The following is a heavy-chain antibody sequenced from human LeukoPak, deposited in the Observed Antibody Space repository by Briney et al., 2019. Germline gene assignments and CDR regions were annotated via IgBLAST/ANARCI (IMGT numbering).Heavy chain of an antibody. J-gene: IGHJ4*02. D-gene: IGHD2-15*01. CDR3: ARGYCSGGSCLLDY. V-gene: IGHV3-21*04. CDR1: GFTFSCYS. CDR2: ISSSSSYI. Sequence: GGSLRLSCAASGFTFSCYSMNWVRQAPGKGLEWVSSISSSSSYIYYADSVKGRFTISRDNAKNSLYLQMNSLRAEDTAVYYCARGYCSGGSCLLDYWGQGTLVTVSS.